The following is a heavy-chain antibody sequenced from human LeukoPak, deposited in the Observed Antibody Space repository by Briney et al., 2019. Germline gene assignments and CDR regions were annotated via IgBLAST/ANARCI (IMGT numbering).Heavy chain of an antibody. D-gene: IGHD3-3*01. CDR2: ISGSGGST. V-gene: IGHV3-23*01. J-gene: IGHJ4*02. CDR1: GFTLSSYA. CDR3: AKAVVYGYYDFWSGYPYFDY. Sequence: GGSLRLSCAASGFTLSSYAMSWVRQAPGKGLEWVSAISGSGGSTYYADSVKGRFTISRDNSKTTLYLQMNSLRAEDTAVYYCAKAVVYGYYDFWSGYPYFDYWGQGTLVTVSS.